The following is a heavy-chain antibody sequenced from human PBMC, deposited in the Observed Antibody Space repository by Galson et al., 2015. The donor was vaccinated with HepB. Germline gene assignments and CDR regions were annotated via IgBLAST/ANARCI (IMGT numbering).Heavy chain of an antibody. CDR3: ARRKRGTRIYYYDYGMDV. Sequence: QSGAEVKKPGESLKISCKGSGSSFTSYWIGWVRQMPGKGLEWMGIIYPGDSDTRYSPSFQGQVTISADKSISTAYLQWSSLKASDTAMYYCARRKRGTRIYYYDYGMDVWGQGTTVTVSS. CDR2: IYPGDSDT. D-gene: IGHD1-14*01. V-gene: IGHV5-51*01. CDR1: GSSFTSYW. J-gene: IGHJ6*02.